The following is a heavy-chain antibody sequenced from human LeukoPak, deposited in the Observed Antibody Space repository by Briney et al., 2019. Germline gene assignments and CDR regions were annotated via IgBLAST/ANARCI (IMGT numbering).Heavy chain of an antibody. Sequence: SETLSLTCTVSGGSISSASHYWTWIRQPAGTGLEWIGRIFTSGSTYYNPSLKSRVTISVETSKNQFSLKLSSVTPADTAIYYCAREESLTLDSWGQGTLVTVSS. V-gene: IGHV4-61*02. CDR1: GGSISSASHY. CDR3: AREESLTLDS. CDR2: IFTSGST. J-gene: IGHJ4*02. D-gene: IGHD3-10*01.